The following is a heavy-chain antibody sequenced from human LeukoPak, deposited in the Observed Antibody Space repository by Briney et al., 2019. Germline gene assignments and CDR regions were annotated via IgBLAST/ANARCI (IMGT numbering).Heavy chain of an antibody. V-gene: IGHV1-18*01. CDR1: GYTFTSYD. Sequence: PGASVKVSCKASGYTFTSYDINWVRQAPGQGLEWMGWISAYNGNTNYAQKLQGRVTMTTDTSTNTVYMHLSSLSSDDTAVYYCARAYYESSAYRHAVYFDYWGQGTLVTVSS. J-gene: IGHJ4*02. CDR2: ISAYNGNT. CDR3: ARAYYESSAYRHAVYFDY. D-gene: IGHD3-22*01.